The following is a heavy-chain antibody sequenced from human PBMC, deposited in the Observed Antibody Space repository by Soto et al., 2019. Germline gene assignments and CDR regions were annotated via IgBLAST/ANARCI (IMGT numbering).Heavy chain of an antibody. Sequence: QVQLQESGPGLVKPSETLSLTCTVSGGSISSYYWSWIRQPPGKGLEWIGYIYYSGSTNYNPSLKSRVPISVDTSKNQFSLKLSSVTAADTAVYYCAIDPGTVTTVWARTSDWYFDLWGRGTLVTVSS. CDR1: GGSISSYY. J-gene: IGHJ2*01. D-gene: IGHD4-17*01. CDR3: AIDPGTVTTVWARTSDWYFDL. CDR2: IYYSGST. V-gene: IGHV4-59*01.